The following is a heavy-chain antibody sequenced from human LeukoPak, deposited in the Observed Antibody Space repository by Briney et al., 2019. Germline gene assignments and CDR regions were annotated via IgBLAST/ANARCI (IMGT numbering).Heavy chain of an antibody. CDR1: GYTFTSYD. D-gene: IGHD6-13*01. Sequence: ASVKVSCKASGYTFTSYDINWLRQATGQGLEWMGWMNPNSGNTGYAQKFQGRVTMTRNTSISTAYMELSSLRSEDTAVYYCARGRVGIAAAGTRRRYYYYMDVWGKGTTVTVSS. J-gene: IGHJ6*03. V-gene: IGHV1-8*01. CDR2: MNPNSGNT. CDR3: ARGRVGIAAAGTRRRYYYYMDV.